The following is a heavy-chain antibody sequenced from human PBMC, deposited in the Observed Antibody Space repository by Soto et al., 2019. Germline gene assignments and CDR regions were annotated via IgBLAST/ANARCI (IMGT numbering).Heavy chain of an antibody. CDR3: VRGMDRNSAGF. Sequence: PGESLKISCKASGYTFTNYWIGWVRQVPGEGLEWMGFIFPSDSVTRYSPSFQGQVTISVDKSVDTTYLQWGSLKASDTAMYYCVRGMDRNSAGFWGLGTMVTVSS. CDR2: IFPSDSVT. V-gene: IGHV5-51*01. D-gene: IGHD2-2*03. CDR1: GYTFTNYW. J-gene: IGHJ4*02.